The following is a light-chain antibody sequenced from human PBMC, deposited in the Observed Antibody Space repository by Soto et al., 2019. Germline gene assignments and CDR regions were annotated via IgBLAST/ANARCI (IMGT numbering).Light chain of an antibody. Sequence: QSALTQPDSVSGSPGQSITISCTGTSSDVGGFNYVSWYQQHPGKAPKLMIYEVSNRPSGVSNRFSGSKSGSTASLTISGLQAEDEANYFCSSRTTSSTVYVFGTGTKVTVL. CDR2: EVS. J-gene: IGLJ1*01. CDR3: SSRTTSSTVYV. CDR1: SSDVGGFNY. V-gene: IGLV2-14*03.